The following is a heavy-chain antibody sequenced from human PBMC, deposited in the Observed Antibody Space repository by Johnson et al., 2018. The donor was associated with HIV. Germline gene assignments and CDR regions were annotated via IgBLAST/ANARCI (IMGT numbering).Heavy chain of an antibody. D-gene: IGHD1-26*01. CDR3: ARDWDAYGAFDI. V-gene: IGHV3-30-3*01. CDR1: GFTFSSYA. CDR2: ISYDGSNK. J-gene: IGHJ3*02. Sequence: QVQLVESGGGVVQPGRSLRLSCAASGFTFSSYAMHWVRQAPGKGLEWVAVISYDGSNKYYADSVKGRFTISRDSSKNTLYLQMDSLRAEDTAVYYCARDWDAYGAFDIWGQGTMVTVSS.